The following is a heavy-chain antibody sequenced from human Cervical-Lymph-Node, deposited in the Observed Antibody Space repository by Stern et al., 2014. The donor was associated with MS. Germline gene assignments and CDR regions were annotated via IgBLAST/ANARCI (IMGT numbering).Heavy chain of an antibody. Sequence: VHLVESGAEVKKPGSSVKVSCKASGDTFSSYAINWVRQVTGQGLEWMGGITPVFGTTNYAQKFQGRVTITADKSTNTAYMELMTLRSEDTAVYYCARGGGLVGYFDYWGQGTLVSVSS. J-gene: IGHJ4*02. V-gene: IGHV1-69*06. CDR2: ITPVFGTT. D-gene: IGHD1-26*01. CDR1: GDTFSSYA. CDR3: ARGGGLVGYFDY.